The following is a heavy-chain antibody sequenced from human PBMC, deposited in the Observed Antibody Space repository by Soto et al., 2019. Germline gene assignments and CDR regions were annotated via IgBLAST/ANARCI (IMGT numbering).Heavy chain of an antibody. J-gene: IGHJ6*02. D-gene: IGHD2-15*01. CDR2: INAGNDNT. CDR3: ATEWGDDIVEPLGGLDV. CDR1: GNTFTNFG. V-gene: IGHV1-3*01. Sequence: QVHLVQSGAEVKKPGASVKISCEASGNTFTNFGFHWVRQAPGQRLEWLGWINAGNDNTKYSQKFQDRVTITKDRSPITTHLELSRLRSGDTAVYYCATEWGDDIVEPLGGLDVWGQGTRVTVSS.